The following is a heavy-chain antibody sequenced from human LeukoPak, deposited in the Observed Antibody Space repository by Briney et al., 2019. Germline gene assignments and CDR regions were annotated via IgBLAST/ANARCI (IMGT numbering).Heavy chain of an antibody. CDR2: INHSGST. D-gene: IGHD5-18*01. Sequence: PSETLSLTCAVYGGSFSGYYWSWIRQPPGKGLEWIGEINHSGSTDYNPSLKSRVTISVDTSKNQFSLKLSSVTAADTAVYYCARGRVQLWSLGWFDPWGQGTLVTVSS. CDR3: ARGRVQLWSLGWFDP. J-gene: IGHJ5*02. CDR1: GGSFSGYY. V-gene: IGHV4-34*01.